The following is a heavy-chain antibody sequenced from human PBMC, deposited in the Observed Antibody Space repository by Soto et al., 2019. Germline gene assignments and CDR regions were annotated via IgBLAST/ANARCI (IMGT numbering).Heavy chain of an antibody. CDR3: AKEGGLVGDHDY. D-gene: IGHD4-17*01. CDR2: LSGSGGRA. Sequence: EVQVLESGGGLVQPGGSLRLSCAASGFTFSRYAMSWFRQAPGKGLEWVAALSGSGGRAFYADAVKGRFTISRDNSKNTLYLQMNSLRAENTALYYCAKEGGLVGDHDYWGQGTLVTVSS. J-gene: IGHJ4*02. V-gene: IGHV3-23*01. CDR1: GFTFSRYA.